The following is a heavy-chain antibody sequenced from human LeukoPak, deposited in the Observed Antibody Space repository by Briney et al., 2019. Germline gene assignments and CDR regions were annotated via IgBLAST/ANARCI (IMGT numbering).Heavy chain of an antibody. D-gene: IGHD3-10*01. CDR2: INHSGST. J-gene: IGHJ4*02. CDR1: GGSFSGYY. V-gene: IGHV4-34*01. CDR3: ARFYRITYGSGSSVKRGTDY. Sequence: SETLSLTCAVYGGSFSGYYWSWIRQPPGKGLEWIGEINHSGSTNYNPSLKSRVTISVDTSKNQFSLKLSSVTAADTAVYYCARFYRITYGSGSSVKRGTDYWGQGTLVTVSS.